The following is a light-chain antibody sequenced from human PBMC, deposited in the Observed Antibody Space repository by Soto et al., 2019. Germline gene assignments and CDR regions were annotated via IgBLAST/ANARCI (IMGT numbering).Light chain of an antibody. Sequence: ELVLTQSPATLSLSPWDSATLSCRDSQYVSSFLAWYQQKAGQAPRLLIYDESHRATGIPDRLSGSGSGTDLNLTINRLEPEDFALYYCQKRYNWPPTCGQGTKVDIK. CDR3: QKRYNWPPT. CDR2: DES. V-gene: IGKV3-11*01. CDR1: QYVSSF. J-gene: IGKJ1*01.